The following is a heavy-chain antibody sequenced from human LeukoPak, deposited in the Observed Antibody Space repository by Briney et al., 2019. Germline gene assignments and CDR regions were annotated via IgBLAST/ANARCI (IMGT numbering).Heavy chain of an antibody. D-gene: IGHD5-24*01. Sequence: GGSLRLSCAASGFTFSSYNMNWVRQAPGKGLEWISYISDSRNTIHYADSVKGRFTISRDNAKNSLYLQMNSLRAEDTAVYYCARGTEMATMGSWFDPWGQGTLVTVSS. CDR2: ISDSRNTI. J-gene: IGHJ5*02. V-gene: IGHV3-48*04. CDR3: ARGTEMATMGSWFDP. CDR1: GFTFSSYN.